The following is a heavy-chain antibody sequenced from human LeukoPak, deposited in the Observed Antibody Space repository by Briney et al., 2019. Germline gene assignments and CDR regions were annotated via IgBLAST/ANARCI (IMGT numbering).Heavy chain of an antibody. CDR2: ISYDGSNK. D-gene: IGHD2-21*01. V-gene: IGHV3-30*18. CDR3: AKDRRLIELSYWFDP. CDR1: GFTFSSYG. Sequence: GGSLRLSCAASGFTFSSYGMHWVRQAPGKGLEWVAVISYDGSNKYYADSVKGRFTISRGNSKNTLYLQMNSLRAEDTAVYYCAKDRRLIELSYWFDPWGQGTLVTVSS. J-gene: IGHJ5*02.